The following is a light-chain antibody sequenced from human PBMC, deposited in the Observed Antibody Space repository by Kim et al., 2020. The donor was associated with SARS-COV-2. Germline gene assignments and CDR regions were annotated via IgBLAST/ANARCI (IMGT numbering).Light chain of an antibody. J-gene: IGKJ5*01. CDR3: QQYNNWPGT. CDR1: QSVSSN. CDR2: GAS. Sequence: VSPGESATLSGRASQSVSSNLSWYQQKPGQAPRLLIYGASTRATGIPARFSGSGSGTEFTLTISSLQSEDFAVYYCQQYNNWPGTFGQGTRLEIK. V-gene: IGKV3-15*01.